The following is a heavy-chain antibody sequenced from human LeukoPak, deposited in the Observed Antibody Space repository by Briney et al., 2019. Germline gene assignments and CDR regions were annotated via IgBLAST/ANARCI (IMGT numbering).Heavy chain of an antibody. Sequence: GGSLRLSCAASGFTFSNYGMHWVRQAPGKGLEWVAFIRHDGSNKYYADSVKGRFTISRDNSKNTLYLQKDSLRPEDTAIYYCAKDFHDFWTGFSFDCWGQGTLVTVSS. CDR1: GFTFSNYG. CDR2: IRHDGSNK. D-gene: IGHD3/OR15-3a*01. V-gene: IGHV3-30*02. J-gene: IGHJ4*02. CDR3: AKDFHDFWTGFSFDC.